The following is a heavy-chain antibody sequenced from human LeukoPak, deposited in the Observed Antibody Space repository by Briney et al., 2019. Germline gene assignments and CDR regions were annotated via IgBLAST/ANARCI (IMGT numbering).Heavy chain of an antibody. Sequence: SETLSLTCTVSGGSISSSSYYWGWISQPPGKGLEWIGSIYYSGSTYYNPSLKSRVTISVDTSKNQFSLKLSSVTAADTAVYYCATGITMIVVVNYWGQGTLVTVSS. CDR3: ATGITMIVVVNY. CDR1: GGSISSSSYY. V-gene: IGHV4-39*01. D-gene: IGHD3-22*01. J-gene: IGHJ4*02. CDR2: IYYSGST.